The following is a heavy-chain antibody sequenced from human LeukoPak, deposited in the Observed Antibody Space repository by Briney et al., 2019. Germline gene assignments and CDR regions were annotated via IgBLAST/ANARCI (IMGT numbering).Heavy chain of an antibody. CDR3: AREVSSGLLNWFDP. CDR1: GGSISSSTYY. CDR2: IYYSGST. J-gene: IGHJ5*02. D-gene: IGHD3-22*01. V-gene: IGHV4-39*07. Sequence: KPSETLSLTCTVSGGSISSSTYYWGWIRQPPGKGLEWFGSIYYSGSTYYNPSLKSRVTISVDTSKNQFSLKLSSVTAADTAVYYCAREVSSGLLNWFDPWGQGTLVTVSS.